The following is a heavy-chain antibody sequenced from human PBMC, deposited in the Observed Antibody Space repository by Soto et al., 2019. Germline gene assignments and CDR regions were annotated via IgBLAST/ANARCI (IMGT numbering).Heavy chain of an antibody. CDR1: GYTFINYY. Sequence: AASVKVSCKASGYTFINYYMQWVRQAPGQGLEWMGIINPSDATTFYAQKFQGRVTMTRDTSTSTVSMELSSLRSEDTAVYYCARWGRPPRVRGQLDYWGQGTLVTVSS. V-gene: IGHV1-46*01. D-gene: IGHD3-10*01. CDR2: INPSDATT. J-gene: IGHJ4*02. CDR3: ARWGRPPRVRGQLDY.